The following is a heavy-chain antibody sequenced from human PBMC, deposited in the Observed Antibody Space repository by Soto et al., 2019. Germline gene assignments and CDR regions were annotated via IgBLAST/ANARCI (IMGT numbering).Heavy chain of an antibody. V-gene: IGHV1-46*01. CDR3: ARDGVVVVAAIPLQPLDAFMDV. D-gene: IGHD2-15*01. J-gene: IGHJ6*02. CDR2: INPSGGST. Sequence: RASVKVSCKASGYTFTSYYMHWVRQAPGQGLEWMGIINPSGGSTSYAQKFQGRVTMTRDTSTSTVYMELSSLRSEDTAVYYCARDGVVVVAAIPLQPLDAFMDVWGQGTTVTVSS. CDR1: GYTFTSYY.